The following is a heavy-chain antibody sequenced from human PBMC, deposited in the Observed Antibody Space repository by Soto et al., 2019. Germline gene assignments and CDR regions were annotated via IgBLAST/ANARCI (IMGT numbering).Heavy chain of an antibody. CDR1: GGSISSGDYY. CDR2: IYYSGST. J-gene: IGHJ2*01. CDR3: ARRRGYDWDWYFDL. V-gene: IGHV4-30-4*01. D-gene: IGHD5-12*01. Sequence: QVQLQESGPGLVKPSQTLSLTCTVSGGSISSGDYYWSWIRQPPGKGLEWIGYIYYSGSTYYNPSRKSLVTIAVDTSKNQVSLKLNSVTAADTAVYYCARRRGYDWDWYFDLWGRGTLVTVSS.